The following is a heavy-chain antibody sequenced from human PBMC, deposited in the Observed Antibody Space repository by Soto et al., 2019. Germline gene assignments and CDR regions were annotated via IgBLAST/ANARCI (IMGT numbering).Heavy chain of an antibody. CDR3: ARTYHYDSGCFYWYFDL. CDR2: IYYSGST. CDR1: GGSISTYY. V-gene: IGHV4-59*01. Sequence: QVQLQESGPGLVKPSETLSLTCTVSGGSISTYYWSWIRQSPGKGLEWIGYIYYSGSTNYNPSLNSRVTISVDTSKNHFSLKLSSVTAADTAVYYCARTYHYDSGCFYWYFDLWGRGTLVTVSS. J-gene: IGHJ2*01. D-gene: IGHD3-22*01.